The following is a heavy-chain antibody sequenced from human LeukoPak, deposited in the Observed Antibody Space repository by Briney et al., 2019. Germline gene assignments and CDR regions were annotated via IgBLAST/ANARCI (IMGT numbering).Heavy chain of an antibody. CDR2: IYYSGST. CDR1: GGSISSYY. D-gene: IGHD1-7*01. V-gene: IGHV4-59*01. J-gene: IGHJ6*02. CDR3: ARDNWNYGSSMDV. Sequence: LSLTCTVSGGSISSYYWSWIRQPPGKGLEWIGYIYYSGSTNYNPSLKSRVTISVDTSKNQFSLKLSSVTAADTAVYYCARDNWNYGSSMDVWGQGTTVTVSS.